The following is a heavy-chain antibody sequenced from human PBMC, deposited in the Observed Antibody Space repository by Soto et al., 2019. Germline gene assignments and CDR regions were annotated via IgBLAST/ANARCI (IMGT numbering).Heavy chain of an antibody. CDR2: IIPIFGTA. CDR3: ARRTDYCGNSGRFAFDI. D-gene: IGHD4-17*01. J-gene: IGHJ3*02. Sequence: QVQLVQSGAEVKKPGSSVKVSCKASGGTFSSYAISWVRQAPGQGLEWMGGIIPIFGTANYAQKFQGRVTITADESTSTAYMELSSLTSEDTAVYYCARRTDYCGNSGRFAFDIWGQGTMVTVSS. CDR1: GGTFSSYA. V-gene: IGHV1-69*01.